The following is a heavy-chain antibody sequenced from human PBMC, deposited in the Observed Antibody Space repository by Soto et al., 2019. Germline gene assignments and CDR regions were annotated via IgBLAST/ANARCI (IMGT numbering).Heavy chain of an antibody. D-gene: IGHD6-13*01. Sequence: QVQLVQSGAEVKKPGALVKVSCTASGYTFTHYAIHWVRHAPGQRLEWMGFINAGSGNTKYSQTFQGRLTFTKDTSASTAYMDLTSLRSEDTAIYYYARGLAADGAWGQGTLVTVSS. CDR2: INAGSGNT. V-gene: IGHV1-3*01. J-gene: IGHJ5*02. CDR1: GYTFTHYA. CDR3: ARGLAADGA.